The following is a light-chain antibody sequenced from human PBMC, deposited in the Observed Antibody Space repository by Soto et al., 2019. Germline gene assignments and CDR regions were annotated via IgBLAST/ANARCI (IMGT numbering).Light chain of an antibody. V-gene: IGLV1-44*01. J-gene: IGLJ2*01. CDR1: SSNIGTNT. Sequence: QSVLTQPPSASGTPGQRVTISCSGSSSNIGTNTVNWYQHLPGSAPKLLIYSNNQRPSGVPDRFSGSKSGTSASLAISGPQPDDEADYYCEAWDGSLNVVLFGGGTQLTVL. CDR2: SNN. CDR3: EAWDGSLNVVL.